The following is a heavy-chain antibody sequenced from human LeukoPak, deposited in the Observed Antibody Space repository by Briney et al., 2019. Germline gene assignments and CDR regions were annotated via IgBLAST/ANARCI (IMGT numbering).Heavy chain of an antibody. J-gene: IGHJ3*02. CDR1: GGSISTGGYY. CDR2: IYHSGTA. D-gene: IGHD3-22*01. Sequence: SETLSLTCTVSGGSISTGGYYWSWIRLHPGKGLEWIGYIYHSGTAYYNPSLRSRITISLDTSKNLFSLKLTSVTAADTAVYYCARESTYYYDNSGFGSAAFDIWGQGTMVTVSS. CDR3: ARESTYYYDNSGFGSAAFDI. V-gene: IGHV4-31*03.